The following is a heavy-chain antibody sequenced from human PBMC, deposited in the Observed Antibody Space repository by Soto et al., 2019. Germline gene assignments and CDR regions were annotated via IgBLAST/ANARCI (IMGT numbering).Heavy chain of an antibody. CDR2: IDPGNGDT. CDR1: GYTISIYA. CDR3: ATDPGAVAGHYYYGMDV. Sequence: GVSVNLYCKTAGYTISIYAMHWVRQAPGQRLEWMGWIDPGNGDTKYSQKFQGRVTMTGDTSTDTAYMELSSLRSEDTAVYYCATDPGAVAGHYYYGMDVWGQGTTVTVSS. D-gene: IGHD6-19*01. V-gene: IGHV1-3*01. J-gene: IGHJ6*02.